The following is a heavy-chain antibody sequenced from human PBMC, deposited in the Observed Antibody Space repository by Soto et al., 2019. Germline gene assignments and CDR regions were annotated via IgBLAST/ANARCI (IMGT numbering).Heavy chain of an antibody. CDR1: GFTFSSYS. Sequence: PXVSLRLSFAASGFTFSSYSMNWVRQAPGKGLEWVSSISSSSSYIYYADSVKGRFTISRDNAKNSLYLQMNSLRAEDTAVYYCARGSSWAPSWFDPWGQGTLVTVSS. CDR2: ISSSSSYI. J-gene: IGHJ5*02. CDR3: ARGSSWAPSWFDP. V-gene: IGHV3-21*01. D-gene: IGHD6-13*01.